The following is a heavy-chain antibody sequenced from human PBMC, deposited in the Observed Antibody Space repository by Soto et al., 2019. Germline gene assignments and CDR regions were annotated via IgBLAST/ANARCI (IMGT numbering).Heavy chain of an antibody. D-gene: IGHD2-15*01. CDR2: INPNSGGT. CDR3: ARVGRYCSGGSCFDY. J-gene: IGHJ4*02. CDR1: GYTFTGYY. Sequence: RASVKVSCKASGYTFTGYYMHWVRQAPGQGLEWMGWINPNSGGTNYAQKFQGWVTMTRDTSISTAYMELSRLRSDDTAVYYCARVGRYCSGGSCFDYWGQGTLVTVSS. V-gene: IGHV1-2*04.